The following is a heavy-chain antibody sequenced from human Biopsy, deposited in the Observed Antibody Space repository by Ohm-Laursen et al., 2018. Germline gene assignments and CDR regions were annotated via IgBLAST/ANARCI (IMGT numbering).Heavy chain of an antibody. CDR2: INHSGRT. CDR3: VRGVDYYDPYHYYALDV. D-gene: IGHD3-22*01. J-gene: IGHJ6*02. CDR1: GESFNGYY. V-gene: IGHV4-34*01. Sequence: TLSLTCAVYGESFNGYYWSWIRQIPGKGLEWIGEINHSGRTDYNPSLKSRVTISVDTSKSQFSLKVRSVTAADTAVYYCVRGVDYYDPYHYYALDVWGQGTTVTVSS.